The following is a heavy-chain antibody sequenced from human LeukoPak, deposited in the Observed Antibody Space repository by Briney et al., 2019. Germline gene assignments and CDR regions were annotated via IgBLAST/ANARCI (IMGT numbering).Heavy chain of an antibody. D-gene: IGHD2-15*01. J-gene: IGHJ4*02. Sequence: GGSLRLSCAASGFTFSSYSMNWVRQAPGKGLEWVSSISSSSSYIYYADSVKGRFTISRDNAKNSLYLQMNSLRAEDTAVYYCARGLILEWLPSYYFDYWGQGTLVTVSS. CDR3: ARGLILEWLPSYYFDY. CDR1: GFTFSSYS. V-gene: IGHV3-21*01. CDR2: ISSSSSYI.